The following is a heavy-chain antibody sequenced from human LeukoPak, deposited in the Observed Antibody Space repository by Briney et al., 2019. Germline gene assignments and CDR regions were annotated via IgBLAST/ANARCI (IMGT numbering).Heavy chain of an antibody. D-gene: IGHD2-15*01. CDR2: IYPDDSDT. CDR1: GYRFSSYW. Sequence: GESLKISCKGSGYRFSSYWIAWVRQMPGKGLEWMGIIYPDDSDTRYSPSFQGQVTISADKSISAAYLQWSSLKASDTAMYYCARETETYSEWGQGTLVTVSS. J-gene: IGHJ4*02. V-gene: IGHV5-51*01. CDR3: ARETETYSE.